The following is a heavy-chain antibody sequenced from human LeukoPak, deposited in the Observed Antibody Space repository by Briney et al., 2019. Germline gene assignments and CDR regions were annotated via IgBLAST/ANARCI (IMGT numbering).Heavy chain of an antibody. V-gene: IGHV3-48*04. CDR1: GFTFSSYS. J-gene: IGHJ6*03. Sequence: GGSLRLSCAASGFTFSSYSMNWVRQAPGKGLEWVSYISSSSSTIYYADSVKGRFTISRDNAKNSLYLQMNSLRAEDTAVYYCARAGQTGSYYYYYYMDVWGKGTTVTVSS. D-gene: IGHD7-27*01. CDR3: ARAGQTGSYYYYYYMDV. CDR2: ISSSSSTI.